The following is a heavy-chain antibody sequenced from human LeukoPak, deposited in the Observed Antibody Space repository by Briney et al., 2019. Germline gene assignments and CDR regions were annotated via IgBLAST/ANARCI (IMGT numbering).Heavy chain of an antibody. CDR3: AKVDRGDYSSSPVPYYNYYMNV. D-gene: IGHD6-13*01. V-gene: IGHV3-21*01. Sequence: PGGSLRLSCAASGFTFSYYSMNWVRQAPGRGLEWVSCFSSSSSLIFYSDSVRGRFTISRDNAKNLLYLHMNSLRVEDTAVYYCAKVDRGDYSSSPVPYYNYYMNVWGKGTTVTASS. CDR2: FSSSSSLI. J-gene: IGHJ6*03. CDR1: GFTFSYYS.